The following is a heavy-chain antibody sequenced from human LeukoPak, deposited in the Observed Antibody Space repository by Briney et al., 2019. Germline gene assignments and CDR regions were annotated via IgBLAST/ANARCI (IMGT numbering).Heavy chain of an antibody. J-gene: IGHJ4*02. CDR1: GFTFSSYW. D-gene: IGHD3-16*01. Sequence: PGGSLRLSCAASGFTFSSYWMTWVRQAPGKGLEWVSTISGSGNSTYYADSVKGRFTISRDDSKNTLFLQMNSLRAEDTAVYYCAKRGQLGYWGQGTLVTVSS. CDR2: ISGSGNST. V-gene: IGHV3-23*01. CDR3: AKRGQLGY.